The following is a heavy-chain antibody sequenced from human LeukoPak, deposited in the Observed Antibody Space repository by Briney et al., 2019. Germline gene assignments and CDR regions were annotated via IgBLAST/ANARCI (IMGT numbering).Heavy chain of an antibody. Sequence: PGGSLRLSCAASGFTFGDYAMSWFRQAPGKGLEWVGFIRSKAYGGTTEYAASVKGRFTISRDDSKNTLYLQMNSLKTEDTAVYYCTTDYCGGDCYESTFDYWGQGTLVTVSS. D-gene: IGHD2-21*02. CDR2: IRSKAYGGTT. J-gene: IGHJ4*02. CDR3: TTDYCGGDCYESTFDY. CDR1: GFTFGDYA. V-gene: IGHV3-49*03.